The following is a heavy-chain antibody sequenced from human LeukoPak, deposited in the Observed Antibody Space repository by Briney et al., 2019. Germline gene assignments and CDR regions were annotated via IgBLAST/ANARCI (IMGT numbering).Heavy chain of an antibody. CDR2: ISSSSSTI. Sequence: GGSLRLSCAASGFTFSSYSMNWVRQAPGKGLEWVSYISSSSSTIYYADSVKCRFTISRDNAKNSLYLQMNRLRSADTAVYYCARYYYGSGSYYPLMGMDVWGQGTTVTVSS. CDR3: ARYYYGSGSYYPLMGMDV. CDR1: GFTFSSYS. V-gene: IGHV3-48*01. D-gene: IGHD3-10*01. J-gene: IGHJ6*02.